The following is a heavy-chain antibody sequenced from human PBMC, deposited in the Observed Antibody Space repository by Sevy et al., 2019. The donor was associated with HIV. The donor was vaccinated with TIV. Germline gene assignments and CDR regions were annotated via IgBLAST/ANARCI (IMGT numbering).Heavy chain of an antibody. CDR3: ARAEDDTTMVNDFDF. CDR2: ISSSGTYI. CDR1: GFSFTAYS. Sequence: GGSLRFSCAVSGFSFTAYSMNWVRQAPGKGLEWVSSISSSGTYIYYADSVKGRFTISRDNAKNSLYLQMNSLRAEDTAVYYCARAEDDTTMVNDFDFWGQGTLVTVSS. V-gene: IGHV3-21*01. D-gene: IGHD5-18*01. J-gene: IGHJ4*02.